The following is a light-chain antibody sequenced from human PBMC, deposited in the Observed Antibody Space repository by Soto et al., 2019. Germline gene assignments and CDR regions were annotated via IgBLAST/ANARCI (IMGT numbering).Light chain of an antibody. V-gene: IGLV1-40*01. CDR3: QSYDSSLSVV. CDR1: SSNIGAGYD. Sequence: QSVLTQPPSVSGAPGQRVTISCTGSSSNIGAGYDVHWYKQRPGTAPKLLIYGNSNRPSGVPDRFSGSKSGPSASLAITGLQAEDVADYYCQSYDSSLSVVFGGGTKLTVL. J-gene: IGLJ2*01. CDR2: GNS.